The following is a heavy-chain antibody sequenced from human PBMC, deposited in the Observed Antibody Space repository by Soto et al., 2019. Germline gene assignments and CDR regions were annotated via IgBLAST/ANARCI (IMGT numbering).Heavy chain of an antibody. CDR2: IYPGESDT. CDR1: GDRFTRYW. CDR3: ARLRDAPPFFYAMDV. V-gene: IGHV5-51*01. Sequence: PGESLRISCKGSGDRFTRYWIGWVRQMPGKGLEWMGIIYPGESDTRYSPSFQGQVTITADKSISTAYLQWFSLKASDTAMYYCARLRDAPPFFYAMDVWGQGTTVTVSS. J-gene: IGHJ6*02.